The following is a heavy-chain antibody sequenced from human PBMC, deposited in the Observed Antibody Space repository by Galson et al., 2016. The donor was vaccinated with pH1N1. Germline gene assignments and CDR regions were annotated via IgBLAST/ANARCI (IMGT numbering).Heavy chain of an antibody. Sequence: SVKVSCKASGYTSTDYYIHWVRQAPGKGLEWMGWINPNSDVTKYAQKFQDRVTMTRDTSINTAYMELSGLTSDDTAVYYCARDSKGGIPFHYWGQGTLVTLSS. CDR1: GYTSTDYY. CDR3: ARDSKGGIPFHY. J-gene: IGHJ4*02. D-gene: IGHD1-26*01. CDR2: INPNSDVT. V-gene: IGHV1-2*02.